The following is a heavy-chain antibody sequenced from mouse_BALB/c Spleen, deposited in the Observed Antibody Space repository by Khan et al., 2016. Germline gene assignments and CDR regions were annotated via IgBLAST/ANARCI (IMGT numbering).Heavy chain of an antibody. V-gene: IGHV3-2*02. Sequence: EVQLQESGPGLVKPSQSLSLTCTVTGYSITSDYAWNWIRQFPGNKLEWMVYIRDSGSTTYNPSLKSRSSITRDTHNNQFFLQLYSVTTDDTATYYCTRSPTAARYFDVWGAGTTVTVST. CDR1: GYSITSDYA. CDR3: TRSPTAARYFDV. CDR2: IRDSGST. D-gene: IGHD1-2*01. J-gene: IGHJ1*01.